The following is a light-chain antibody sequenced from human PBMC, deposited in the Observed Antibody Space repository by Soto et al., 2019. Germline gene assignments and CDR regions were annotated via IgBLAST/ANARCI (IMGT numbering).Light chain of an antibody. J-gene: IGKJ1*01. CDR2: DAS. CDR3: LQYNGYYRT. Sequence: DIHMTQSPSTLSASVGDTVTITCRASQTISGWLAWYQQRPGKAPYLLIFDASTLESGVPSRFSGSGSGTTFTLTISSLQSDDFATYYCLQYNGYYRTFGQGTNVEIK. CDR1: QTISGW. V-gene: IGKV1-5*01.